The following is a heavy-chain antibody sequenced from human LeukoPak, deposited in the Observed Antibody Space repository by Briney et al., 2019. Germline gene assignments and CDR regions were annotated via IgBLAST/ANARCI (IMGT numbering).Heavy chain of an antibody. CDR2: ISGSGTRT. Sequence: GGSLRLSCAASGSTFSNYWMSWVRQAPGKGLEWVSGISGSGTRTYYADSVKGRFTISRDKSKNTLYLQMNSLRVEDTAVYYCAKSGADIVATIMGVDYWGQGTLVTVST. J-gene: IGHJ4*02. CDR3: AKSGADIVATIMGVDY. V-gene: IGHV3-23*01. CDR1: GSTFSNYW. D-gene: IGHD5-12*01.